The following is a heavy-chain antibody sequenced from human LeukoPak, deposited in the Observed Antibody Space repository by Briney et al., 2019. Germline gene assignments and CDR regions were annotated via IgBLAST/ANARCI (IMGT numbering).Heavy chain of an antibody. J-gene: IGHJ3*02. CDR1: GFNFSIYS. Sequence: GGSLRLSCAASGFNFSIYSMNWVRQAPGKGLEWVSYITRSSTTIYYADSVKGRFTISRDNSKNTLYLQMNSLRAEDTAVYYCAKGIVVVPAATTDAFDIWGQGTMVTVSS. D-gene: IGHD2-2*01. CDR2: ITRSSTTI. V-gene: IGHV3-48*01. CDR3: AKGIVVVPAATTDAFDI.